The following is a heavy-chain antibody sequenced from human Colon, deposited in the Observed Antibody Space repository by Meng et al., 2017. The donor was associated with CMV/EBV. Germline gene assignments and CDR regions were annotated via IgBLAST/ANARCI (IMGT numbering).Heavy chain of an antibody. J-gene: IGHJ4*02. CDR3: ARGLELPDY. CDR1: GFTFTSYS. D-gene: IGHD1-7*01. CDR2: LLFDGSRE. V-gene: IGHV3-30-3*01. Sequence: GESLKISCAVSGFTFTSYSMHWVRRAPGKGLEWVAVLLFDGSREYYADSVRGRFTISRDTSKNTLFLQMNSLRPEDTALYFCARGLELPDYWGQGTLVTVSS.